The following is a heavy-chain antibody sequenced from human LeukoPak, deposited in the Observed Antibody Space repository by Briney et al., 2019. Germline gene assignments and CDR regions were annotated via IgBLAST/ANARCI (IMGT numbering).Heavy chain of an antibody. CDR3: ARERFGEGWFDP. J-gene: IGHJ5*02. D-gene: IGHD3-10*01. CDR1: GDTFSNYA. Sequence: SVKVSCKASGDTFSNYAINWVRQAPGQGLEWTGRIIPIFDITNFAQQFQGRVTITADKSTNTAYMELNSLTSEDTAVYYCARERFGEGWFDPWGQGTLVTVSS. CDR2: IIPIFDIT. V-gene: IGHV1-69*04.